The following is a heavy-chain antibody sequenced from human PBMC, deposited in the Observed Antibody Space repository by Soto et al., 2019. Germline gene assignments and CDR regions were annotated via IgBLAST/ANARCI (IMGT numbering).Heavy chain of an antibody. CDR1: GFTFSSYS. V-gene: IGHV3-48*02. J-gene: IGHJ6*02. CDR3: ARRYRVRGWDYYGMDV. CDR2: ISSSSSTI. D-gene: IGHD1-26*01. Sequence: LRLSCAASGFTFSSYSMNWVRQAPGKGLEWVSYISSSSSTIYYADSVKGRFTISRDNAKNSLYLQMNSLRDEDTAVYYCARRYRVRGWDYYGMDVWGQGTTVTVSS.